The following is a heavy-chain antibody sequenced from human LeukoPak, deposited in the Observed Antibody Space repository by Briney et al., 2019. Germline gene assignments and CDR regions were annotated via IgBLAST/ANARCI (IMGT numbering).Heavy chain of an antibody. V-gene: IGHV5-51*01. CDR3: ARRRNYYDSSGYPRDNGEVYYFDY. CDR2: IYPGDSDI. D-gene: IGHD3-22*01. CDR1: GYNFTSYW. Sequence: GESLQISGKGSGYNFTSYWIGWARQMPGKGLEWMGIIYPGDSDIRYSPSFQSQVTISADKSISTAYLQWSSLKASDTAMYYCARRRNYYDSSGYPRDNGEVYYFDYWGQGTLVTVSS. J-gene: IGHJ4*02.